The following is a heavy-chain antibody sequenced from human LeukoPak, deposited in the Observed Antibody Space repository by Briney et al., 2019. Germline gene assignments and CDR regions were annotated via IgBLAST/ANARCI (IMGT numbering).Heavy chain of an antibody. V-gene: IGHV4-31*03. CDR2: IYYSGST. D-gene: IGHD2-2*01. CDR1: GGSISSGGYY. Sequence: PSETLSLTCTVSGGSISSGGYYWSWIRQHPGKGLEWIGYIYYSGSTYYNPSLKSRVTISVDTSKNQFSLKLSSVTAADTAVYYCARGYCSSTSCHGSDYWGQGTLVTVSS. CDR3: ARGYCSSTSCHGSDY. J-gene: IGHJ4*02.